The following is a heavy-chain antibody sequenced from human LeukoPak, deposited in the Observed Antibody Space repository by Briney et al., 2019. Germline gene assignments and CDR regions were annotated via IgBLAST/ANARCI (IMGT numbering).Heavy chain of an antibody. CDR1: GGSISSYY. V-gene: IGHV4-59*01. J-gene: IGHJ6*02. Sequence: SETLSLTCTVSGGSISSYYWSWIRQPPGKGLEWIGYIYYSGSTNYNPSLKSRVTISVDMSKNQFSLKLSSVTAADTAVYYCARGGYQLLPIYYGMDVWGQGTTVTVSS. CDR3: ARGGYQLLPIYYGMDV. D-gene: IGHD2-2*01. CDR2: IYYSGST.